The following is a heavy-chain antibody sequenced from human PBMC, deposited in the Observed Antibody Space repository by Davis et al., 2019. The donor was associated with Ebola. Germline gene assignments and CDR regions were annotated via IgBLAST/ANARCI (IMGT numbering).Heavy chain of an antibody. Sequence: ASVKVSCKASGYTFTSYGISWVRQAPGHGLEWMGWMNPNSGNTGYAQKFQGRVTMTRNTSISTAYMELSSLRSEDTAVYYCTRGTTYYDFWSGYYGWYFDLWGRGTLVTVSS. CDR3: TRGTTYYDFWSGYYGWYFDL. CDR1: GYTFTSYG. J-gene: IGHJ2*01. D-gene: IGHD3-3*01. V-gene: IGHV1-8*02. CDR2: MNPNSGNT.